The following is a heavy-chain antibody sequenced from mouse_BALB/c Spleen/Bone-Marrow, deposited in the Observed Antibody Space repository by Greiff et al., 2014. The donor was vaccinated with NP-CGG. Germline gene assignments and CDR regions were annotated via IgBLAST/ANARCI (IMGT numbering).Heavy chain of an antibody. CDR3: ARDRDYGNYGWFAY. CDR2: IWAGGST. Sequence: VQVVESGPGLVAPSQSLSITCTVSGFSLTSYGVHWVRQPPGKGLEWLGVIWAGGSTNYNSALMSRLSISKDNSKSRVFLKMNSLQTDDTAMYYCARDRDYGNYGWFAYWGQGTLVTVSA. D-gene: IGHD2-1*01. J-gene: IGHJ3*01. CDR1: GFSLTSYG. V-gene: IGHV2-9*02.